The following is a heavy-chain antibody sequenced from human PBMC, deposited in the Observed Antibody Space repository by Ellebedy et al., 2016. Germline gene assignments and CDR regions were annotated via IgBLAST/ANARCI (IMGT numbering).Heavy chain of an antibody. Sequence: SETLSLXCAVYGGSFSGYYWSWIRQPPGKGLEWIGEINHSGSTNYNPSLKSRVTISVDTSKNQFSLKLSSVTAADTAVYYCARGLWSGSSRWFNPWGQGTLVTVSS. D-gene: IGHD6-6*01. J-gene: IGHJ5*02. CDR1: GGSFSGYY. V-gene: IGHV4-34*01. CDR3: ARGLWSGSSRWFNP. CDR2: INHSGST.